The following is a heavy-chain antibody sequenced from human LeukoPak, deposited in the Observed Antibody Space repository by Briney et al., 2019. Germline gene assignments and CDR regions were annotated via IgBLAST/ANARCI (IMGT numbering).Heavy chain of an antibody. D-gene: IGHD1-26*01. J-gene: IGHJ4*02. CDR2: IYTNGNT. CDR3: ARAWSTSGSYIDY. CDR1: GGSISSYY. V-gene: IGHV4-4*07. Sequence: KPSETLSLTCTVSGGSISSYYWSWIRQPAGKGLEWIGRIYTNGNTNYNPSLKSRVTMSVDTSKNQFYLKLSSLTAADTAVYYRARAWSTSGSYIDYWGQGTLVTVSS.